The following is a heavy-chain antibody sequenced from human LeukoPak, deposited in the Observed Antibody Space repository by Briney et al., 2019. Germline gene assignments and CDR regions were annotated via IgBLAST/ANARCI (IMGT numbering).Heavy chain of an antibody. J-gene: IGHJ4*02. CDR1: GGSISSSSYY. D-gene: IGHD3-10*01. V-gene: IGHV4-39*01. CDR3: ARHYGSGSYFIPFDY. CDR2: IYSSGRT. Sequence: SETLSLTCTVSGGSISSSSYYWGWIRQPPGKGLEWIGSIYSSGRTSYNPSLKSPVTISVDTSKNQFSLKLSSVTAADTAVYYCARHYGSGSYFIPFDYWGQGTLVTVSS.